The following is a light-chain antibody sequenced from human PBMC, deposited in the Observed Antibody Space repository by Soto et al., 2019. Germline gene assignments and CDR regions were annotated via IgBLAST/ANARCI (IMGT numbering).Light chain of an antibody. CDR1: SSDVGGYNY. V-gene: IGLV2-8*01. Sequence: QSVLTQPPSSSGSPGQSVTISCTGTSSDVGGYNYVSWYQQHPGKAPKLVISEVSQRPSGVPDRFSGPKSGNTASLTVSGLQAEDEADYYCCSYAVSTSYVFGTGTKVTVL. J-gene: IGLJ1*01. CDR2: EVS. CDR3: CSYAVSTSYV.